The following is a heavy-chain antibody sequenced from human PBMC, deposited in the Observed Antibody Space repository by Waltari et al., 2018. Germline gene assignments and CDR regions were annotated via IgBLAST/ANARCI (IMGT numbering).Heavy chain of an antibody. CDR2: IYYSGTT. J-gene: IGHJ4*02. CDR1: GGSILRSGYY. D-gene: IGHD3-22*01. CDR3: ARQSYYDESGHD. Sequence: QLELQESGPGLVKPSETLSLTFSVSGGSILRSGYYWVWIRQAPGKGMECIGSIYYSGTTYYNPSLNSRVTISVDTSKNQFSLKLTSVTAADTAMYFCARQSYYDESGHDWGQGTLVTVSS. V-gene: IGHV4-39*01.